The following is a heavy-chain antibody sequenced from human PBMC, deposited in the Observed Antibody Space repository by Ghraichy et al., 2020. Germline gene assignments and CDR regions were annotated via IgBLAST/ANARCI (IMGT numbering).Heavy chain of an antibody. V-gene: IGHV4-38-2*02. D-gene: IGHD6-19*01. CDR1: GYSISSGYY. Sequence: SETLSLTCTVSGYSISSGYYWGWIRQPPGKGLEWIGSIYHSGSTYYNPSLKSRVTISVDTSKNQFSLKLSSVTAADTAVYYCARDPAVAGTEPPHFDYWGQGTLVTVSS. CDR2: IYHSGST. CDR3: ARDPAVAGTEPPHFDY. J-gene: IGHJ4*02.